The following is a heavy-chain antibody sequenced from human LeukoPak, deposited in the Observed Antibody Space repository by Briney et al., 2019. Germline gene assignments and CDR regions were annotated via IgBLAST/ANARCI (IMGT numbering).Heavy chain of an antibody. CDR3: ARNRDGYNSFDY. Sequence: SETLSLTCTVSGGSIDTSTYHWAWIRQPPGKGLECIGNIFYGGSTYYNPSLKSRVTISVDTSKNHFSLKLSSVTAADTAVYYCARNRDGYNSFDYWGQGTLVTVSS. J-gene: IGHJ4*02. CDR2: IFYGGST. CDR1: GGSIDTSTYH. V-gene: IGHV4-39*07. D-gene: IGHD5-24*01.